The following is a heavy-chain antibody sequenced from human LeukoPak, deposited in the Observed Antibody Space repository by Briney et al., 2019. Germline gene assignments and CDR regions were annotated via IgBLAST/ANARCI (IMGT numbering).Heavy chain of an antibody. J-gene: IGHJ4*02. CDR3: ARDYCTNGVCSPGGGDY. Sequence: PGGSLRLSCAASGFTFSSYAMHWVRQAPGKGLEWVAVISYDGSNKYYADSVKGRFTISRDNSKNTLYLQMNSLRAEDTAVYYCARDYCTNGVCSPGGGDYWGQGTLVTVSS. V-gene: IGHV3-30-3*01. CDR2: ISYDGSNK. CDR1: GFTFSSYA. D-gene: IGHD2-8*01.